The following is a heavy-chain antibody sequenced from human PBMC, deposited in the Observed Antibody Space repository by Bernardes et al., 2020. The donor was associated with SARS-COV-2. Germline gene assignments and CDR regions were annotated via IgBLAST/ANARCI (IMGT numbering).Heavy chain of an antibody. D-gene: IGHD3-10*01. J-gene: IGHJ4*02. CDR3: ARDRAASFDF. V-gene: IGHV3-33*01. CDR2: KWYDGSNQ. Sequence: GGSLRLSCAVSGFTFSTYGMHWVRQAPGKGLEWVAVKWYDGSNQYYSDSVKGRFTISRDNSKNTLYLQMNSLRAEDTAVYYCARDRAASFDFWGQGTLVTVSS. CDR1: GFTFSTYG.